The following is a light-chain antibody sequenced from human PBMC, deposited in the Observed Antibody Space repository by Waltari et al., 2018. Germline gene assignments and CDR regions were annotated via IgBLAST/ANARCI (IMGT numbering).Light chain of an antibody. V-gene: IGKV3-20*01. J-gene: IGKJ1*01. CDR3: QKYVNLPAT. Sequence: IVLTQSPATLSLSPGDKATISCRASQSVGRFLAWYQKKPGQAPRLLIYDASTRASGIPDRFSGSGSGTDFSLTISRLEPEDFAVYFCQKYVNLPATFGQGTKVEIQ. CDR2: DAS. CDR1: QSVGRF.